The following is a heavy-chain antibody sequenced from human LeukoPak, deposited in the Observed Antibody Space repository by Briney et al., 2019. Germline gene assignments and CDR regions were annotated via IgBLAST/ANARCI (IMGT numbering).Heavy chain of an antibody. J-gene: IGHJ2*01. CDR2: ISAYNGNT. Sequence: ASVKVSCKASGYTFTSYGISWVRQAPGQGLEWMGWISAYNGNTSYAQKLQGRVTMTTDTSTSTAYMELRSLRSDDTAVYYCARAYGGSGRLNWYFDLWGRGTLVTVSS. CDR3: ARAYGGSGRLNWYFDL. CDR1: GYTFTSYG. V-gene: IGHV1-18*01. D-gene: IGHD3-10*01.